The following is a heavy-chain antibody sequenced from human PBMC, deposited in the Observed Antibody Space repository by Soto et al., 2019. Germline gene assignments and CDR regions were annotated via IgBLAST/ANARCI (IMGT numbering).Heavy chain of an antibody. V-gene: IGHV1-69*06. J-gene: IGHJ5*02. D-gene: IGHD5-18*01. CDR3: TRGIQLWS. CDR2: IFPLSGKP. Sequence: QVQLVQSGAEVKKPGSSVKVSCKASGGTFSNYALTWVRQAPGQGLEWMGGIFPLSGKPNYAQKFQGRVTITADKSTTTVYMELSSLRSEDTAVYYCTRGIQLWSWGQGTLVTVSS. CDR1: GGTFSNYA.